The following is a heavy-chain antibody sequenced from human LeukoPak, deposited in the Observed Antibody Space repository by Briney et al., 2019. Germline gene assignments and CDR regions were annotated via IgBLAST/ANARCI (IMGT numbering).Heavy chain of an antibody. CDR1: GFTFRDSY. CDR3: ARKGLGGELGGFDS. J-gene: IGHJ4*02. V-gene: IGHV3-11*01. D-gene: IGHD1-7*01. Sequence: PGGSLRLSCAASGFTFRDSYISWIRQAPGKGLEWISYISGSGHDVSYADSVKGRFTISRDSGKNSVFLQLNSLRVEDTALYHCARKGLGGELGGFDSWGQGTLVTVSS. CDR2: ISGSGHDV.